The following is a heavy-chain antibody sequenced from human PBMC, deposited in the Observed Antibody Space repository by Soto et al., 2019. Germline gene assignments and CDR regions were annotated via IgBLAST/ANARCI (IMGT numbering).Heavy chain of an antibody. D-gene: IGHD3-3*01. CDR2: IHYSGTT. V-gene: IGHV4-39*02. Sequence: QLQLQESGPGLVKPSETLSLSCTFSGGSVSGSNNYWGWIRQPPGQGLEWIGSIHYSGTTYYKSTLRSRLTISVDTSKNRFSLRLTSVTAADTAVYFCARKDFCTHGPDLWGQGTLVTVSS. CDR3: ARKDFCTHGPDL. J-gene: IGHJ5*02. CDR1: GGSVSGSNNY.